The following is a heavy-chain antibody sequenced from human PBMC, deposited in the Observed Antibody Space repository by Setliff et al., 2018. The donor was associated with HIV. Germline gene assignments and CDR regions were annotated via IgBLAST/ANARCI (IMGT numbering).Heavy chain of an antibody. D-gene: IGHD3-3*01. CDR2: VYVAGTV. CDR3: ARARTIGVSAVFFDP. CDR1: GGSMSSGSYS. V-gene: IGHV4-61*09. Sequence: LSLTCSVSGGSMSSGSYSWTWLRQPAGKEPELIGHVYVAGTVIYNPSLASRLTISIVPSKNQFSLDLTSVTAADTGKYYCARARTIGVSAVFFDPWGQGILVTVTS. J-gene: IGHJ5*02.